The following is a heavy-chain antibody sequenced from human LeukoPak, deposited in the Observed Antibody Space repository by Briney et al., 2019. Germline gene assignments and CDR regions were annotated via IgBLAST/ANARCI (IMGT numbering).Heavy chain of an antibody. CDR1: GFIFSSYG. CDR2: TRYDGSDK. D-gene: IGHD3-22*01. Sequence: GGSLRLSCAASGFIFSSYGMHWVRQAPGKGPEWVAFTRYDGSDKYSADSVKGRFTISRDNSKNTLYLQMNSLRAEDTAVYYCAGSDTIGYSPREWDYWYFDLWGRGTLVTVSS. CDR3: AGSDTIGYSPREWDYWYFDL. V-gene: IGHV3-30*02. J-gene: IGHJ2*01.